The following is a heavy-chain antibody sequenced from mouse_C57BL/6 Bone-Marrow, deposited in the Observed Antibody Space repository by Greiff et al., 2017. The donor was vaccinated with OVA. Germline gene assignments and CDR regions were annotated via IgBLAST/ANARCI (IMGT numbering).Heavy chain of an antibody. V-gene: IGHV1-82*01. D-gene: IGHD4-1*01. J-gene: IGHJ2*01. CDR2: IYPGDGDT. CDR3: ARRKTGFDD. Sequence: QVQLQQSGPELVKPGASVKISCKASGYAFSSSWMNWVKQRPGTGLEWIGRIYPGDGDTNYNGKFKGKATLTADKSSSTAYMQLSSLTSEDSAVYFCARRKTGFDDWGQGTTRTVSS. CDR1: GYAFSSSW.